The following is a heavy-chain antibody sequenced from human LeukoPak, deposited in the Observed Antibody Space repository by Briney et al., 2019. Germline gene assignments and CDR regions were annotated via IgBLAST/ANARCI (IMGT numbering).Heavy chain of an antibody. CDR2: MFYGGTT. Sequence: SDTVSLTCTVSGDSISSNNYHYVWVPPPPGKVLEWIGSMFYGGTTYSSPSLQSRVTIYVDTCKNHFSLRLRSVTAADTAVYYCATIDSDIFTATYYFYFCGEGTLVTVSS. CDR1: GDSISSNNYH. J-gene: IGHJ4*02. D-gene: IGHD3-9*01. CDR3: ATIDSDIFTATYYFYF. V-gene: IGHV4-39*01.